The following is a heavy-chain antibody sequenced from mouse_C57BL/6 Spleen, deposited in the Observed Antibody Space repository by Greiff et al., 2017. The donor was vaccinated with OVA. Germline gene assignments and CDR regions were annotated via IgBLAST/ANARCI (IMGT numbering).Heavy chain of an antibody. CDR3: ASSPYGNSYYFDY. V-gene: IGHV5-6*01. D-gene: IGHD2-1*01. CDR1: GFTFSSYG. J-gene: IGHJ2*01. CDR2: ISSGGSYT. Sequence: EVHLVESGGDLVKPGGSLKLSCAASGFTFSSYGMSWVRQTPDKRLEWVATISSGGSYTYYPDSVKGRFTISRDNAKNTLYLQMSSLKSEDTAMYYCASSPYGNSYYFDYWGQGTTLTVSS.